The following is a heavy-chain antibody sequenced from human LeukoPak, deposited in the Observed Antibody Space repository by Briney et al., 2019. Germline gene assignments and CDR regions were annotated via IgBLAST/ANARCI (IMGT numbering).Heavy chain of an antibody. CDR2: IYTSGST. D-gene: IGHD3-3*01. CDR1: GGSISSGSYY. Sequence: TLSLTCTVSGGSISSGSYYWSWIRQPAGKGLEWIGRIYTSGSTNYNPSLKSRVTISVDTSKNQFSLKLSSVTAADTAVYYCARALEYYDFWSGYSYFDYWGQGTLVTVSS. J-gene: IGHJ4*02. V-gene: IGHV4-61*02. CDR3: ARALEYYDFWSGYSYFDY.